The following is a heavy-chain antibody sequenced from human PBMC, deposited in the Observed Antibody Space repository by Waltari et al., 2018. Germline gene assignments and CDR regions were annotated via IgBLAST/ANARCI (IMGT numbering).Heavy chain of an antibody. D-gene: IGHD1-1*01. CDR2: ISMSSRYM. J-gene: IGHJ4*02. CDR1: GFTLIAST. Sequence: EVQLVESGGGLVKPGGSLRLSCAASGFTLIASTMNWVRQAPGKGLEWVSSISMSSRYMYYADSVKGRFTISRDDAKRSLYLQMNTLRDEDSAFYYCARDRTGLKSQSSFDSWGQGTLVIVSS. V-gene: IGHV3-21*01. CDR3: ARDRTGLKSQSSFDS.